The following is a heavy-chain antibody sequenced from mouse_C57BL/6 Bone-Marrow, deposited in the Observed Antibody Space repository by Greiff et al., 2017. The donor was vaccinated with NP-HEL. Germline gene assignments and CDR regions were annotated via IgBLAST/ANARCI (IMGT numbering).Heavy chain of an antibody. J-gene: IGHJ1*03. Sequence: QVQLQQPGAELVKPGASVKLSCKASGYTFTSYWMHWVKQRPGQGLEWIGMIHPNSGSTKYNEKFKSKATLTVAKSSSTAYMQLSSLTSEDSAVYYCAKGLRRYWYFDVWGTGTTVTVSS. CDR2: IHPNSGST. CDR1: GYTFTSYW. V-gene: IGHV1-64*01. CDR3: AKGLRRYWYFDV. D-gene: IGHD2-2*01.